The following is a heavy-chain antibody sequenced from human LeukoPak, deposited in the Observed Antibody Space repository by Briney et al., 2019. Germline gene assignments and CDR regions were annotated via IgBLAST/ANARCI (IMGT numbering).Heavy chain of an antibody. V-gene: IGHV4-38-2*02. CDR1: GYSISSGYY. CDR2: TYHSGST. CDR3: GRPLSYYSDSSGDDAFDI. D-gene: IGHD3-22*01. Sequence: SETLSLTCTVSGYSISSGYYWGWIRQPPGKGLEWIGNTYHSGSTYYNPSLNSRVTISVDTSKNQFSLKLSSVTAADTAVYYCGRPLSYYSDSSGDDAFDIWGQGTMVTVSS. J-gene: IGHJ3*02.